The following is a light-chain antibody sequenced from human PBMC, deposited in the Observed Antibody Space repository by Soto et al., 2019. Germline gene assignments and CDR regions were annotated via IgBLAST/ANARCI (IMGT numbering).Light chain of an antibody. CDR3: QQRSTWPIS. CDR1: PSVSSH. CDR2: GAS. J-gene: IGKJ4*01. V-gene: IGKV3-11*01. Sequence: EVVLTQFPATLSLSPGESATLSCRANPSVSSHLAWYQHKPSRPPRLLIFGASDRATGIPARFSGSGSGTDFTLTISSLEADDCAVYYCQQRSTWPISFGGGTKVEI.